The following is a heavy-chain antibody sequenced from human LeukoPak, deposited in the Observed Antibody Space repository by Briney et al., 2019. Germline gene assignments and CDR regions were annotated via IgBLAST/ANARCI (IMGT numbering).Heavy chain of an antibody. CDR2: ISGSGGST. CDR3: AKAPYYYDSSGYPDFDY. CDR1: GFTFSSYA. J-gene: IGHJ4*02. Sequence: GGSLRLSCAASGFTFSSYAMSWVSQAPGKGLEWVSAISGSGGSTYYADSVKGRFTISRDNSKNTLYLQMNSLRAEDTAVYYCAKAPYYYDSSGYPDFDYWGQGTLVTVSS. V-gene: IGHV3-23*01. D-gene: IGHD3-22*01.